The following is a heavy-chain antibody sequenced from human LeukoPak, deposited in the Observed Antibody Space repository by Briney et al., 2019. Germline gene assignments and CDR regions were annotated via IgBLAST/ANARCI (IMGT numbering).Heavy chain of an antibody. V-gene: IGHV1-8*03. Sequence: ASVKVSCKASGYTFTGYYMHWVRQATGQGLEWMGWMNPNSGNTGYAQKFQGRVTITRNTSISTAYMELSSLRSEDTAVYYCARVKYSYGRPFDYWGQGTLVTVSS. D-gene: IGHD5-18*01. CDR1: GYTFTGYY. CDR3: ARVKYSYGRPFDY. CDR2: MNPNSGNT. J-gene: IGHJ4*02.